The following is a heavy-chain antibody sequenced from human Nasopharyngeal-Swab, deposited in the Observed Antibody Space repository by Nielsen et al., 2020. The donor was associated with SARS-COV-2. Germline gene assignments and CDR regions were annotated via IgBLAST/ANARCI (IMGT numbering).Heavy chain of an antibody. J-gene: IGHJ4*02. CDR1: GGSISSGGNY. CDR3: ARGNYYDSSGYSDY. D-gene: IGHD3-22*01. V-gene: IGHV4-31*03. Sequence: SETLSLTCTVSGGSISSGGNYWSWIRQLPGKGLEWIGFIYYSGNTYYNPSLKSRVTISVDTSKHQFSLKLSSVTAADTAVYYCARGNYYDSSGYSDYWGQGTLVTVSS. CDR2: IYYSGNT.